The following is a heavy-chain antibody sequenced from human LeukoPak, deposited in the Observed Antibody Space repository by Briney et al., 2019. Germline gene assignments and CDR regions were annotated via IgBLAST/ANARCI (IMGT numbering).Heavy chain of an antibody. Sequence: SETLSLTCAVSGASISSSNYYWGWVRQSPGKGLEWIGNIYSSGNTYYNASLRSRVTMYIDTSKNQFSLKLSSVTAADTAMYYCAKSNGYGLIDYWGQGTLVTVSS. CDR1: GASISSSNYY. CDR3: AKSNGYGLIDY. J-gene: IGHJ4*02. D-gene: IGHD5-12*01. V-gene: IGHV4-39*01. CDR2: IYSSGNT.